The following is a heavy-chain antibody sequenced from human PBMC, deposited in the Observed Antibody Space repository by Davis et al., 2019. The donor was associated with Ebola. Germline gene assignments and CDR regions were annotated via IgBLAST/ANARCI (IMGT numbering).Heavy chain of an antibody. CDR1: GNSFTSHW. V-gene: IGHV5-51*01. D-gene: IGHD2-8*02. J-gene: IGHJ3*02. CDR2: IYTGDSDT. Sequence: GESLKISCQDSGNSFTSHWIGWMRQMPGKGLEWMGIIYTGDSDTRYNPSFRGRVTISADKSIKTAFLQWSSLRASDTAMYYCASLRRTITGMDDGFDIWGQGTMVTVSS. CDR3: ASLRRTITGMDDGFDI.